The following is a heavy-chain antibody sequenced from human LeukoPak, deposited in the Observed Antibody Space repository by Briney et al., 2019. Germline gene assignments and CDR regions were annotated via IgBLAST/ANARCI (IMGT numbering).Heavy chain of an antibody. V-gene: IGHV1-18*01. CDR1: GYTFTSYG. Sequence: ASVKVSCKASGYTFTSYGISWVRQAPGQGLEWMGWISAYNGNTNYAQKLQGRVTMTTDTSTSTAYMELRSLRSDDTAVYYCARDGLIAVVGTGEDYYYYYGMDVWGQGTTVTVSS. J-gene: IGHJ6*02. D-gene: IGHD6-19*01. CDR2: ISAYNGNT. CDR3: ARDGLIAVVGTGEDYYYYYGMDV.